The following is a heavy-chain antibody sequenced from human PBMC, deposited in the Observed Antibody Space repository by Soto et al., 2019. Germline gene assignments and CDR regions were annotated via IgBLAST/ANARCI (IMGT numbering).Heavy chain of an antibody. CDR3: ARLNYDSSGYSGDWYFNL. D-gene: IGHD3-22*01. J-gene: IGHJ2*01. V-gene: IGHV4-4*07. Sequence: SETLSLTCTVSGGSISSYYWSWIRQPAGKGLEWIGRIYNSGSTNYNPSLKSRVTMSVDTSKNQFSLRLTSVTAADTAVYYCARLNYDSSGYSGDWYFNLWGRGTLVTVSS. CDR2: IYNSGST. CDR1: GGSISSYY.